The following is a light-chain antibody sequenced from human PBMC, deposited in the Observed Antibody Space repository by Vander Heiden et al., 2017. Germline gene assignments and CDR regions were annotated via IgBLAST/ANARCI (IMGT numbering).Light chain of an antibody. CDR3: MQGTHWPWT. CDR2: QIS. V-gene: IGKV2-30*01. CDR1: QGLVFSDGGTY. J-gene: IGKJ1*01. Sequence: SPLSLSVTLGQSASISCRSSQGLVFSDGGTYLNWFHQRPGQSPRRLIYQISNRDSGVQDRFSGTGSGTDFTLKISRVEAEDVGVFYCMQGTHWPWTFGQGTRVEI.